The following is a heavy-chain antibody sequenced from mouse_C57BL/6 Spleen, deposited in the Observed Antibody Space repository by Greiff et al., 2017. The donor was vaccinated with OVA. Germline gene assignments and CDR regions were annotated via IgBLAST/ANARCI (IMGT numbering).Heavy chain of an antibody. CDR3: ARGDGYDHYYAMDY. D-gene: IGHD2-2*01. CDR2: IWSGGST. CDR1: GFSLTSYG. V-gene: IGHV2-2*01. Sequence: VHLVESGPGLVQPSQSLSITCTVSGFSLTSYGVHWVRQSPGKGLEWLGVIWSGGSTDYNAAFISRLSISKDNSKSQVFFKMNSLQADDTAIYYCARGDGYDHYYAMDYWGQGTSVTVSS. J-gene: IGHJ4*01.